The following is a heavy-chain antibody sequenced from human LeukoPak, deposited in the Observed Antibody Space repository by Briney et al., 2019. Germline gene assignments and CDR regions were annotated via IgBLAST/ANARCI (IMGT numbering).Heavy chain of an antibody. CDR2: INNSGST. CDR1: GGSFSGYY. Sequence: PSETLSLTCAVYGGSFSGYYWSWIRQPPGKGLEWIGEINNSGSTNYNPSLKSRVTISVDTSKNQFSLKLTSVTAADTAVYHCARHMGTVVTGTGGDAFDTWGQGTMVTVSS. J-gene: IGHJ3*02. D-gene: IGHD2-8*02. CDR3: ARHMGTVVTGTGGDAFDT. V-gene: IGHV4-34*01.